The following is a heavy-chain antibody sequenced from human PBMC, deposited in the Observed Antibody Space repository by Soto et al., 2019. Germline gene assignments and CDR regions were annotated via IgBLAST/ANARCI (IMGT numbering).Heavy chain of an antibody. D-gene: IGHD7-27*01. V-gene: IGHV4-59*11. CDR2: IYYNGNT. CDR1: GGSISNHY. CDR3: ARSNWYSEY. Sequence: QVRLQESGPGLVKPSETLSLTCPVSGGSISNHYWRWIRQPPGKGLEWIGHIYYNGNTNYNLSLTSRVTMSVDTSKNQFSLKLSSVTAADTAVYYCARSNWYSEYWGQGTLVTVSS. J-gene: IGHJ4*02.